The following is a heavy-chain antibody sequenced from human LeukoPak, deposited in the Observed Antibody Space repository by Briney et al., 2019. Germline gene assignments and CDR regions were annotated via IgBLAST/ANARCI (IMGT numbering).Heavy chain of an antibody. J-gene: IGHJ3*02. CDR1: GYTLTELS. CDR3: ATTIAVADKDNHDAFDI. V-gene: IGHV1-24*01. CDR2: FDPEDGET. Sequence: ASVKVSCKVSGYTLTELSMHWVRQAPGKGLEWMGGFDPEDGETIYAQKFQGRVTMTEDTSTDTAYMELSSLRSEDTAVYYCATTIAVADKDNHDAFDIWGQGTMVTVSS. D-gene: IGHD6-19*01.